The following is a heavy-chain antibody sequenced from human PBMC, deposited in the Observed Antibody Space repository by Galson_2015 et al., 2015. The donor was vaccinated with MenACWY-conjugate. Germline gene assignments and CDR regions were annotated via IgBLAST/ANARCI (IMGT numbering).Heavy chain of an antibody. Sequence: SLRLSCAASGISISSYWMHWVRQSPGKGLVWVSRINSDGSSANYADSVKGRFTISRDNAKNTLYLQMNSLRAEDTAVYYCATYCSSPSCYANGAYWGQGTLVTVSS. CDR1: GISISSYW. V-gene: IGHV3-74*01. J-gene: IGHJ4*02. D-gene: IGHD2-2*01. CDR3: ATYCSSPSCYANGAY. CDR2: INSDGSSA.